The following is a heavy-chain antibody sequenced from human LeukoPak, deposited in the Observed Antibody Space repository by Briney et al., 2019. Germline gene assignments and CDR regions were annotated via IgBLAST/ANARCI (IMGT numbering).Heavy chain of an antibody. J-gene: IGHJ4*02. CDR3: ARPAVAGLRAGGYDY. Sequence: PGRSLRLSCAASGFTFSSYGMHWVRQAPGKGLVWVSRISSDGSIINYADSVKGRFTISRDNAKSTLYLQMNSLRVEDTAVYYCARPAVAGLRAGGYDYWGQGTLVTVSS. CDR2: ISSDGSII. D-gene: IGHD6-19*01. CDR1: GFTFSSYG. V-gene: IGHV3-74*01.